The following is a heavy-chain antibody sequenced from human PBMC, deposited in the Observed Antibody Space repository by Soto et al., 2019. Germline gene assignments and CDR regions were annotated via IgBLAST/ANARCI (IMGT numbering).Heavy chain of an antibody. CDR1: GYTFTSYG. J-gene: IGHJ4*02. V-gene: IGHV1-18*01. Sequence: ASVKVSCKASGYTFTSYGISWVRQAPGQGLEWMGWISAYNGNTNYAQKLQGRVTMTTDTSTSTAYMELRSLRSDDTAVYYCARVWAYYDILTGYWAGYFDYWRQGTLVTVSS. CDR3: ARVWAYYDILTGYWAGYFDY. D-gene: IGHD3-9*01. CDR2: ISAYNGNT.